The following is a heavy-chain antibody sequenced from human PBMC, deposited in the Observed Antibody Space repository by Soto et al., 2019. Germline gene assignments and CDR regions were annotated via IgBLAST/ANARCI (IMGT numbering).Heavy chain of an antibody. Sequence: QVQLVQSGAEVKKPGASMKVSCKASGYTFTNYDINWVRQATGQGLEWMGWMNPKSGTTGFAQQFQSRVTMTRNTAISTAYMELSSLRSEATAVYYCARVWGSIDYWGQGTLVTVSS. J-gene: IGHJ4*02. D-gene: IGHD3-16*01. CDR2: MNPKSGTT. CDR3: ARVWGSIDY. CDR1: GYTFTNYD. V-gene: IGHV1-8*01.